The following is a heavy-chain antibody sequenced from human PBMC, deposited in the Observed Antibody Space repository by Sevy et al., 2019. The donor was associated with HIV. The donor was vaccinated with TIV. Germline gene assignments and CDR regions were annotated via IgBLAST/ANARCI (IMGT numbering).Heavy chain of an antibody. D-gene: IGHD2-8*02. Sequence: GGSLTLSCVASGFTFSTNSMNWVRQAPGKGLEWVSYINSRSSTIHYADSVKGRFTIFRDNAQNSLYLQMNSLRGEDTAVYYCARGPSFLVVSDAPVDYWGQGTLVTVSS. CDR3: ARGPSFLVVSDAPVDY. CDR2: INSRSSTI. J-gene: IGHJ4*02. V-gene: IGHV3-48*01. CDR1: GFTFSTNS.